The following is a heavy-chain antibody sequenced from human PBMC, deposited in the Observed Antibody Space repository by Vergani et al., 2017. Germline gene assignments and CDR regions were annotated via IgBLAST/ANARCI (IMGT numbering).Heavy chain of an antibody. CDR1: GFSVNSHPMR. CDR3: AQIRAKNGYNYDAFEI. CDR2: IDWDDDK. Sequence: QVTLKESGPALVKPTQTLTLTCTLSGFSVNSHPMRVIWIRQPPGKALEWLARIDWDDDKFYDRSLKTRLTISKDTSKNQVVLRMTNMDHVDTAMYYCAQIRAKNGYNYDAFEIWGQGTMVIVSS. V-gene: IGHV2-70*04. D-gene: IGHD5-24*01. J-gene: IGHJ3*02.